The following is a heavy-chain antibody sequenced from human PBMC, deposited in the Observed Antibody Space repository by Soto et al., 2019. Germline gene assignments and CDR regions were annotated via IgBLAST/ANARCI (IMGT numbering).Heavy chain of an antibody. CDR1: GGSISSGDYY. Sequence: SETLSLTCTVSGGSISSGDYYWSWIRQPPGKGLEWIGYIYYSGSTYYNPSLKSRVTISVDASKNQFSLKLSSVTAADTAVYYCASTPTYYDFWSGYPDAFDIWGQGTMVTVSS. J-gene: IGHJ3*02. CDR2: IYYSGST. V-gene: IGHV4-30-4*01. D-gene: IGHD3-3*01. CDR3: ASTPTYYDFWSGYPDAFDI.